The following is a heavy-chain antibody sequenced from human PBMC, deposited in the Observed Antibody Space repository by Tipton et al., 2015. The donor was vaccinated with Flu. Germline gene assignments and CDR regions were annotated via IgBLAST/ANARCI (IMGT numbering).Heavy chain of an antibody. J-gene: IGHJ5*02. CDR2: IYNTWST. D-gene: IGHD3-22*01. V-gene: IGHV4-59*01. CDR3: ARVGGDYRDTSGFIPWFDL. CDR1: ADSISSNY. Sequence: TLSLTCSVSADSISSNYWSWIRQSPGKGLEWIGYIYNTWSTNYNPSLKSRVTISVDTSKNQFSLNLSSVTAADTAVYYCARVGGDYRDTSGFIPWFDLWGQGTLVTVSS.